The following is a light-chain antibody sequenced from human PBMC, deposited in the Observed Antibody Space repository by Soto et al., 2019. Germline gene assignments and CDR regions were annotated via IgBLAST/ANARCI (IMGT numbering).Light chain of an antibody. CDR3: TSYTSSSTLV. J-gene: IGLJ3*02. CDR1: SSDVGGYNY. V-gene: IGLV2-14*01. Sequence: QSVLTQPASVSGSPGQSITISCTGTSSDVGGYNYVSWYQHHPGKAPKLMIYEVSNRPSGVPNRFSGSKSGNTASLTISGLRAEDEADYYCTSYTSSSTLVFGGGTKVTVL. CDR2: EVS.